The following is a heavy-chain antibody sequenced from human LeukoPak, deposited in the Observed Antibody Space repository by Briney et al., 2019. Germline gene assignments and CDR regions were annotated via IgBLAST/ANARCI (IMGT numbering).Heavy chain of an antibody. D-gene: IGHD1-14*01. J-gene: IGHJ4*02. CDR3: XXXXXXTGXHFDY. CDR2: IYHNGNI. V-gene: IGHV4-39*01. Sequence: SETLSLTCTVSGDSISGSSYYWGWIRQPPGEGLEWSGSIYHNGNIYYNPSLKSRVSISVDTSKNQFSLKLSSVTAADTAGYYXXXXXXXTGXHFDYWGQGTLVTVSS. CDR1: GDSISGSSYY.